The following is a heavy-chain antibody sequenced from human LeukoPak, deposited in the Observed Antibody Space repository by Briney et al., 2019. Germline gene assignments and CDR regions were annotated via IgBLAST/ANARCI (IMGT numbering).Heavy chain of an antibody. Sequence: SVKVSCKASGGTFSSYTISWVRQAPGQGLEWMGRIIPILGIANYAQKFQGRVTITADKSTSTAYMELSSLRSEDTAVYYCARDGWGSSDGYNSDYWGQGTLVTVSS. CDR3: ARDGWGSSDGYNSDY. V-gene: IGHV1-69*04. CDR2: IIPILGIA. J-gene: IGHJ4*02. CDR1: GGTFSSYT. D-gene: IGHD5-24*01.